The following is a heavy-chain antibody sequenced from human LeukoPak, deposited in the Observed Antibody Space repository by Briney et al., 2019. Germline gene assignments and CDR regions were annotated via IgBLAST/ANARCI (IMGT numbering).Heavy chain of an antibody. D-gene: IGHD6-19*01. V-gene: IGHV3-53*01. CDR1: GFTVSSNY. J-gene: IGHJ4*02. CDR2: IYSGGST. Sequence: GGSLRLSCAASGFTVSSNYMSWVRQAPGKGLEWVSVIYSGGSTYYADSVKGRFTISRDNSKNTLYLQMNSLRAEDTAVYYCARQPIAVAGTGFDYWGQGTLVTVSS. CDR3: ARQPIAVAGTGFDY.